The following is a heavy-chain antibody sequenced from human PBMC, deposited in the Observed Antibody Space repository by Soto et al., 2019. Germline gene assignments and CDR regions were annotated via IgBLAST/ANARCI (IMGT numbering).Heavy chain of an antibody. CDR1: GFTFSSYG. D-gene: IGHD3-10*01. J-gene: IGHJ6*02. CDR3: VKAYYYGSGSYYSEPAYYYYGMDV. CDR2: IWYDGSNK. V-gene: IGHV3-33*06. Sequence: XGSLRLSCAASGFTFSSYGMHWVRQAPGKGLEWVAGIWYDGSNKYYADSVKGRFTISRDNSKNTLYLQMNSLRAEATAVYYCVKAYYYGSGSYYSEPAYYYYGMDVWGQGTTVTVSS.